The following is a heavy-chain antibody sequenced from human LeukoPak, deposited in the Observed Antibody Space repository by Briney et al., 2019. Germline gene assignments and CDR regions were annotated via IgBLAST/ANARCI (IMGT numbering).Heavy chain of an antibody. V-gene: IGHV3-30*18. J-gene: IGHJ4*02. Sequence: GRSLRLSCAASGFTFSSYGMHWVRQAPGKGLEWVAVISYDGSNKYYADSVKGRFTISRDNSKNTLYLQMNSLRAEDTAVYYCAKDSGSYPDLDNWGQGTLVTVSS. CDR1: GFTFSSYG. CDR3: AKDSGSYPDLDN. D-gene: IGHD1-26*01. CDR2: ISYDGSNK.